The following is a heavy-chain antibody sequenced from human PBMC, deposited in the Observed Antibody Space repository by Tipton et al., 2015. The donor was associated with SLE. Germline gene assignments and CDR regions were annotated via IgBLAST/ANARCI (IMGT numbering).Heavy chain of an antibody. D-gene: IGHD4-11*01. J-gene: IGHJ6*03. CDR1: GGSFSGYY. Sequence: LRLSCAVYGGSFSGYYWSWIRQPPGKGLEWIGEINHSGSTNYNPSLKSRVTISVDTSKNQFSLKLSSVTAADTAVYYCARGVDYYYYYYYMDVWGKGTTVTVSS. CDR2: INHSGST. V-gene: IGHV4-34*01. CDR3: ARGVDYYYYYYYMDV.